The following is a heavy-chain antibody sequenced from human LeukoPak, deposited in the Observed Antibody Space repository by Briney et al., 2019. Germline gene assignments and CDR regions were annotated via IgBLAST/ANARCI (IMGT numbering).Heavy chain of an antibody. CDR3: ASSGWSLIYFQH. CDR2: IYYSGST. D-gene: IGHD6-19*01. V-gene: IGHV4-59*01. J-gene: IGHJ1*01. CDR1: GGSISSYY. Sequence: ASETLSLTCTVSGGSISSYYWSWIRQPPGKGLEWIGYIYYSGSTNYNPSLKSRVTISVDTSKNQFSLKLSSVTAADTVVYYCASSGWSLIYFQHWGQGTLVTVSS.